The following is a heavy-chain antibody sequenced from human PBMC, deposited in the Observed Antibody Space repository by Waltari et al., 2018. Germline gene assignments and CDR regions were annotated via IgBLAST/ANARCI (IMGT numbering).Heavy chain of an antibody. D-gene: IGHD3-3*01. CDR2: INHSGST. J-gene: IGHJ6*02. Sequence: QVQLQQWGAGLLKPSETLSLTCAVYGGSFSGYYWSWIRQPPGKGLEWIGEINHSGSTNYIPSLKSRVTIALDTSKNQFSLKLSSVTAADTAVYYCARGPRRITSFGVVIILYYYGMDVWGQGTTVTVSS. CDR1: GGSFSGYY. CDR3: ARGPRRITSFGVVIILYYYGMDV. V-gene: IGHV4-34*01.